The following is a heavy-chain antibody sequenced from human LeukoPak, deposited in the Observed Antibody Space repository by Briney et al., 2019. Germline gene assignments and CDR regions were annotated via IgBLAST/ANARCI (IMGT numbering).Heavy chain of an antibody. V-gene: IGHV3-53*01. Sequence: GGSLRLSCAASGFTFSSYWMSWVRQAPGKGLEWVSVIYSGGSTYYADSVKGRFTISRDNSKNTLYLQMNSLRAEDTAVYYCAKVVAATPYPRFDYWGQGTLVTVSS. CDR2: IYSGGST. CDR3: AKVVAATPYPRFDY. D-gene: IGHD2-15*01. CDR1: GFTFSSYW. J-gene: IGHJ4*02.